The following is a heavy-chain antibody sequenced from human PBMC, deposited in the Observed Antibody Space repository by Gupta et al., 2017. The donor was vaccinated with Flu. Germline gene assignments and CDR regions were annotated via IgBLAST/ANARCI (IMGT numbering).Heavy chain of an antibody. Sequence: QVQLVQSGAEVKKPGASVKVSCKASGYTFTGYYMHWVRQAPGQGLEWMGWINPNSGGTNYAQKFQGRVTRTRDTSISTAYMELSRLRSDDTAVYYCARVWFGELFGLRGGGVLPYFDLGGRGTLVTVSS. D-gene: IGHD3-10*01. J-gene: IGHJ2*01. CDR2: INPNSGGT. CDR1: GYTFTGYY. CDR3: ARVWFGELFGLRGGGVLPYFDL. V-gene: IGHV1-2*02.